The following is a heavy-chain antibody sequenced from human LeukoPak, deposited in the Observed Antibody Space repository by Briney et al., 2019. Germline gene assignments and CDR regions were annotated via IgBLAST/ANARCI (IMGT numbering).Heavy chain of an antibody. CDR2: INPNSGGT. V-gene: IGHV1-2*02. CDR1: GYTFTGYY. J-gene: IGHJ3*02. Sequence: ASVKVSCKASGYTFTGYYMHWVRQAPGQGLEWMGWINPNSGGTNYAQKFQGRVTMTRDTSISTAYIELSRLRSDDTAVYYCARYNVPITMVRGVMSAFDIWGQGTMVTVSS. D-gene: IGHD3-10*01. CDR3: ARYNVPITMVRGVMSAFDI.